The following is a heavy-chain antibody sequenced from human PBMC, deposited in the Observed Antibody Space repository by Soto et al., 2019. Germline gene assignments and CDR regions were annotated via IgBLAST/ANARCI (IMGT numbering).Heavy chain of an antibody. CDR1: GVTFSSYA. CDR2: IMRRGCSR. D-gene: IGHD2-2*01. J-gene: IGHJ4*02. V-gene: IGHV3-23*01. Sequence: PGGSLRLSCAASGVTFSSYALSWTRQAPGKRLERVTAIMRRGCSRYFEDSGKGRFTISRDSSKNTRYLQLNSLRAEDTAVFYFAIDRSSTSCDAFDFWGQGSLVIVSS. CDR3: AIDRSSTSCDAFDF.